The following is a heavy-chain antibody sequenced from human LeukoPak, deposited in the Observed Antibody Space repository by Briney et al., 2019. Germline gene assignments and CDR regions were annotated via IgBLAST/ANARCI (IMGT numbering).Heavy chain of an antibody. CDR3: ASYVDIVATTTFDY. V-gene: IGHV4-34*01. CDR2: INHSGST. CDR1: GGSFSGYY. Sequence: SETLSLTCAVYGGSFSGYYWSWIRQPPGKGLEWIGEINHSGSTNYNPSLKSRVTISVDTSKNQFSMKLSSVTAADTAVYYCASYVDIVATTTFDYWGQGTLVTVSS. J-gene: IGHJ4*02. D-gene: IGHD5-12*01.